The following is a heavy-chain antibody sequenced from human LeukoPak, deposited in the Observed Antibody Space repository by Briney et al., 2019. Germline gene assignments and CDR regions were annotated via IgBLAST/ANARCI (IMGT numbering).Heavy chain of an antibody. J-gene: IGHJ4*02. D-gene: IGHD2-2*01. Sequence: GGSLRLSCVASGFTFSAYTMNWVRQAPGKGLEWVSAISGSGGSTYYADSVKGRFTISRDDSKNTLYLQMNSLRAEDTAVYYCAKGIVVVPTGGNFDYWGQGTRVTVSS. CDR3: AKGIVVVPTGGNFDY. CDR1: GFTFSAYT. CDR2: ISGSGGST. V-gene: IGHV3-23*01.